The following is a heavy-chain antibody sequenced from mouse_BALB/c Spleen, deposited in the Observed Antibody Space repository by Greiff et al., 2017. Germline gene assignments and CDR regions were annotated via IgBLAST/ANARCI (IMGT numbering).Heavy chain of an antibody. V-gene: IGHV1-14*01. CDR1: GYTFTSYV. CDR3: ARKKYGNYEGAMDY. J-gene: IGHJ4*01. Sequence: EVQLQQSGPELVKPGASVKMSCKASGYTFTSYVMHWVKQKPGQGLEWIGYINPYNDGTKYNEKFKGKATLTSDKSSSTAYMELSSLTSEDSAVYDCARKKYGNYEGAMDYWGQGTSVTVSS. CDR2: INPYNDGT. D-gene: IGHD2-10*02.